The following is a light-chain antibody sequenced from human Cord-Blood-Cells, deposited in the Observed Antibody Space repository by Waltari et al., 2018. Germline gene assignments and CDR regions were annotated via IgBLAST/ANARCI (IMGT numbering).Light chain of an antibody. V-gene: IGLV2-23*01. CDR2: EGS. J-gene: IGLJ3*02. Sequence: QSALTQPASVSGSPGQSITISCTGTRSDVGSYNLVSWYQQHPGKAPKLMIYEGSKRPSGVSNRFSGSKSGNTASLTISGLQAEDEVDYYCCSYAGSSTWVFGGGTKLTVL. CDR1: RSDVGSYNL. CDR3: CSYAGSSTWV.